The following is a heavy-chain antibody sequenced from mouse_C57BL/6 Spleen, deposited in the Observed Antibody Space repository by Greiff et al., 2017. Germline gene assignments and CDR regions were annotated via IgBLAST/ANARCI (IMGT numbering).Heavy chain of an antibody. D-gene: IGHD2-2*01. V-gene: IGHV1-53*01. CDR3: ARGGPYYGYDVGAMDY. Sequence: VKLQQPGTELVKPGASVKLSCKASGYTFTSYWMHWVKQRPGQGLEWIGNINPSNGGTNYNEKFKSKATLTVDKSSSTAYMQLSSLTSEDSAVYYCARGGPYYGYDVGAMDYWGQGTSVTVSS. CDR2: INPSNGGT. J-gene: IGHJ4*01. CDR1: GYTFTSYW.